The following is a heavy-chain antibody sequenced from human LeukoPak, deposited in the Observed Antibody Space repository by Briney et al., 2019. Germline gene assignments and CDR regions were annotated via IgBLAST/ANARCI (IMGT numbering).Heavy chain of an antibody. Sequence: GGSLRLSCAASGFTFSSYAMSWVRQAPGKGLEWVSAISGSGGSTYYADYVKGRFTISRDNSKNTLYLQMNSLRAEDTAEYYCAKGGIAVAGVFDYWGQGALVTVSS. CDR3: AKGGIAVAGVFDY. V-gene: IGHV3-23*01. CDR2: ISGSGGST. CDR1: GFTFSSYA. J-gene: IGHJ4*02. D-gene: IGHD6-19*01.